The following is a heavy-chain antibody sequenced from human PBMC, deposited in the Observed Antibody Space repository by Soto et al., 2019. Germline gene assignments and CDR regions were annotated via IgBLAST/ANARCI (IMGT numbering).Heavy chain of an antibody. J-gene: IGHJ5*02. CDR3: ARHRARNWFDP. V-gene: IGHV4-39*01. D-gene: IGHD6-6*01. CDR1: SRSISSSSYY. Sequence: PTETLSRSCIVSSRSISSSSYYGGRIRQPPGKGLEWIGSIYYSGSTYYNPSLKSRVTISVDTSKNQFSLKLSSVTAADTAVFYCARHRARNWFDPWGQGTLVTVSS. CDR2: IYYSGST.